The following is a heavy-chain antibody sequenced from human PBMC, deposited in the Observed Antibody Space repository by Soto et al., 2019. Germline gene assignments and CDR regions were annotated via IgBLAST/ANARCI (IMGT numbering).Heavy chain of an antibody. CDR3: VTDDTSGYYCLK. D-gene: IGHD3-22*01. CDR1: QVTSTYGW. Sequence: GSLRLSCSPYQVTSTYGWKSWVRPAPGKGLECLGRIKATAYGGTTYYSAPVKGRFTISRDDSKDTLYLQMNSLRTEDTTRYYCVTDDTSGYYCLKWGHRPPGAASS. J-gene: IGHJ4*01. CDR2: IKATAYGGTT. V-gene: IGHV3-15*01.